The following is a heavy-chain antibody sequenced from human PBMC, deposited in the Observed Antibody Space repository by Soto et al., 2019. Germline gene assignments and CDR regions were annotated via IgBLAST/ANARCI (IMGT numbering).Heavy chain of an antibody. CDR3: ARGSTIFGVVPYYYYMDV. D-gene: IGHD3-3*01. V-gene: IGHV1-69*13. J-gene: IGHJ6*03. CDR2: IIPIFGTA. Sequence: GASVKVSCKASGGTFSSYAISWVRQAPGQGLEWMGGIIPIFGTANYAQKFQGRVTITADESTSTAYMELSSLRSEDTAVYYCARGSTIFGVVPYYYYMDVWGKGTTVTVSS. CDR1: GGTFSSYA.